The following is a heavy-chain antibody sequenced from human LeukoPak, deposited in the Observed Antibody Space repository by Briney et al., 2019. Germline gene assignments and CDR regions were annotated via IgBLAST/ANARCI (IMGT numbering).Heavy chain of an antibody. J-gene: IGHJ2*01. V-gene: IGHV3-21*01. CDR1: GFTFSSYS. CDR3: ARDTQTYGDYAPLASYFDL. Sequence: PGGSLRLSCAASGFTFSSYSMNWVRQAPGKGLEWVSSISSSSSYIYYADSVKGRFTVSRDNAKNSLYLQMNSLRAEDTAVYYCARDTQTYGDYAPLASYFDLWGRGTLVTVSS. D-gene: IGHD4-17*01. CDR2: ISSSSSYI.